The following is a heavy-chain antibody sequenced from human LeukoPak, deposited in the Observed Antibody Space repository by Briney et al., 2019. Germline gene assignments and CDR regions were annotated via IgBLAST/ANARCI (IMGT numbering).Heavy chain of an antibody. J-gene: IGHJ3*02. D-gene: IGHD2-15*01. CDR1: GFTFSSYE. V-gene: IGHV3-48*03. CDR2: ISIRGSTI. Sequence: RGSLRFSCAASGFTFSSYEMNWVRQAPGKGLEWVSYISIRGSTIYNADSVKGRFTISRDNAKNSLYLQMNSLRAEDTAVYYCVRGGGSCCPFNAFDIWGQGTMVTASS. CDR3: VRGGGSCCPFNAFDI.